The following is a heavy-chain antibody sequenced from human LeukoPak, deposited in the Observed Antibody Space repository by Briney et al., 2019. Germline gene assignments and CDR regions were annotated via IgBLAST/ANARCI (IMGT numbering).Heavy chain of an antibody. Sequence: SVKVSCXASGGTFSSYAISWVRQAPGQGLERMGGIIPIFGTANYAQKFQGRVTITADESTSTAYMELSSLRSEDTAVYYCASRDYDYVWGMYYYYYYMDVWGKGTTVTVSS. D-gene: IGHD3-16*01. J-gene: IGHJ6*03. CDR2: IIPIFGTA. V-gene: IGHV1-69*01. CDR3: ASRDYDYVWGMYYYYYYMDV. CDR1: GGTFSSYA.